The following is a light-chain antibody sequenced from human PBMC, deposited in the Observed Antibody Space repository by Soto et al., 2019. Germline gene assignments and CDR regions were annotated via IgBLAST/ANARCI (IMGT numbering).Light chain of an antibody. Sequence: QSVLTQPPSSSGTPGQRVTISCSGGISNIGINTVNWYQQLPVTAPKVLIYTDNQRPSGVPYRFSGSKSGTSASLAINGLQSGDEADYYCGAWDESLNGYVFGTGTKVTVL. J-gene: IGLJ1*01. CDR2: TDN. V-gene: IGLV1-44*01. CDR1: ISNIGINT. CDR3: GAWDESLNGYV.